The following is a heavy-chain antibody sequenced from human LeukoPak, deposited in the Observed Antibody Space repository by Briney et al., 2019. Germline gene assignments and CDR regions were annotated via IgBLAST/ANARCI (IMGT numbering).Heavy chain of an antibody. J-gene: IGHJ6*03. V-gene: IGHV4-39*01. CDR1: GGSISSSSYY. Sequence: TSETLSLTCTVSGGSISSSSYYWGWIRQPPGKGLEWIGSIYYSGSTYYNPSLKSRVTISVDTSKNQFSLKLSSVTAADTAVYYCARHGSRGTGVRFYYMDVWGKGTTVTVSS. CDR2: IYYSGST. D-gene: IGHD3/OR15-3a*01. CDR3: ARHGSRGTGVRFYYMDV.